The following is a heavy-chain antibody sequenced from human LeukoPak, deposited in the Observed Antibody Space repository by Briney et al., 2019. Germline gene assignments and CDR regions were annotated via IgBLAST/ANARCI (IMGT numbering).Heavy chain of an antibody. CDR3: AKGDATVSLLPAANWLAD. CDR1: GFTFSSYS. V-gene: IGHV3-21*01. D-gene: IGHD2-2*01. J-gene: IGHJ4*02. CDR2: ISSSSSYI. Sequence: PGGSLRLSCAASGFTFSSYSMNWVRQAPGEGLEWVSSISSSSSYIYYADSVKGRFTISRDNAKNSLYLQMNSLRAEDTAVYYCAKGDATVSLLPAANWLADWGQGTLVSVSS.